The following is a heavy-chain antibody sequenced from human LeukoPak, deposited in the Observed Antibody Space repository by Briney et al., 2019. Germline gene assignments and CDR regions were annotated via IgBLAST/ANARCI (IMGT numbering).Heavy chain of an antibody. V-gene: IGHV1-69*06. D-gene: IGHD6-19*01. CDR2: IIPIFGTA. J-gene: IGHJ4*02. CDR3: ASAVAGSVMDY. CDR1: GGTFSSYA. Sequence: ASVKASCKASGGTFSSYAISWVRQAPGQGLEWMGGIIPIFGTANYAQKFQGRVTITADKSTSTAYMELSSLRSEDTAVYYCASAVAGSVMDYWGQGTLVTVSS.